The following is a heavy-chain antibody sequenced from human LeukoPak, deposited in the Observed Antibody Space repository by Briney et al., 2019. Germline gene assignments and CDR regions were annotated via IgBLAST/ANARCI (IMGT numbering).Heavy chain of an antibody. V-gene: IGHV4-31*03. Sequence: SETLFLTCTVSGVSISSGGYYWRWIRQHPGKGLEWIGYIYYSGSTYYNPSLKSRVTISVDTSKNQFSLKLSSVTAADTAVYYCARRVPAATFDYWGQGTLVTVSS. D-gene: IGHD2-2*01. J-gene: IGHJ4*02. CDR1: GVSISSGGYY. CDR3: ARRVPAATFDY. CDR2: IYYSGST.